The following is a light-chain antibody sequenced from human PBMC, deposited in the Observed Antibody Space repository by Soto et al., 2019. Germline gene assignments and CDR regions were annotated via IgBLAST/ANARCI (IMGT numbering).Light chain of an antibody. Sequence: VMTQSPGTLSLSPGERVTLSCRASQSVTTRLAWYQHKPGQAPTLLMSGASNRASGVPVRFSGSGSGTDFTLTITRLEPEDFALYYCQQYGGSPITFGLGTRLEIK. J-gene: IGKJ5*01. CDR2: GAS. V-gene: IGKV3-20*01. CDR3: QQYGGSPIT. CDR1: QSVTTR.